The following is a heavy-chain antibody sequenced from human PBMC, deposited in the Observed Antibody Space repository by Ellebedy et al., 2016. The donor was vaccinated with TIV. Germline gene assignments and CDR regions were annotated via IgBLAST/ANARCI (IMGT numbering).Heavy chain of an antibody. J-gene: IGHJ5*02. CDR1: GFSFSDYY. Sequence: GGSLRLSCAASGFSFSDYYMSWIRQAPGRGLEWVSYISNGGGSTIYYRDSVKGRFTISRDNAENSLYLQMNSLRPEDTAVYYCARDARFIDQQHNWFDPWGQGTLVTVSS. D-gene: IGHD6-13*01. CDR2: ISNGGGSTI. V-gene: IGHV3-11*01. CDR3: ARDARFIDQQHNWFDP.